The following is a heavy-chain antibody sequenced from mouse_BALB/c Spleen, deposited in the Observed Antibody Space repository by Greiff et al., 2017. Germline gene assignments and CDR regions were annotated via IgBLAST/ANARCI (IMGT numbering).Heavy chain of an antibody. Sequence: QVQLKQSGAELVRPGSSVKISCKASGYAFSSYWMNWVKQRPGQGLEWIGQIYPGDGDTNYNGKFKGKATLTADKSSSTAYMQLSSLTSEDSAVYFCARFPFITTVVAEDYFDYWGQGTTLTVSS. J-gene: IGHJ2*01. CDR2: IYPGDGDT. CDR3: ARFPFITTVVAEDYFDY. D-gene: IGHD1-1*01. CDR1: GYAFSSYW. V-gene: IGHV1-80*01.